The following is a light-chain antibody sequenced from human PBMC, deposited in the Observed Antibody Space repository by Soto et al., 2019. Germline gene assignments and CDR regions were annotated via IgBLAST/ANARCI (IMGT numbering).Light chain of an antibody. V-gene: IGKV3D-15*01. Sequence: EIVLTQSPGTLSVSPGDRVTLSCRASQSISINLAWYQHKPGQAPRLLIHGASTRATGVPATISGSGSGTEFTLTISSLQSEGFALYYFQPFLIWPWTFGQGTKVDIK. CDR1: QSISIN. CDR3: QPFLIWPWT. J-gene: IGKJ1*01. CDR2: GAS.